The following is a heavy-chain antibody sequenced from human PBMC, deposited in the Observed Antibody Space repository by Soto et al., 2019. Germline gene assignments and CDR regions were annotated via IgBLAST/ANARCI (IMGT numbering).Heavy chain of an antibody. CDR1: GYTLTELS. Sequence: ASVKVSFKVSGYTLTELSMHWVRQAPGKGLEWMGGFDPEDGETIYAQKFQGRVTMTEDTSTDTAYMELSSLRSEDTAVYYCATSHIAVARPFDYWGQGTLVTVSS. CDR2: FDPEDGET. D-gene: IGHD6-19*01. V-gene: IGHV1-24*01. CDR3: ATSHIAVARPFDY. J-gene: IGHJ4*02.